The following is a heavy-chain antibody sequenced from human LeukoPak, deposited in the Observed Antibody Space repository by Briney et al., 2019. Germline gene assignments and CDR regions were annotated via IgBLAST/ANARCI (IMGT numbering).Heavy chain of an antibody. Sequence: PGESLKISCKGSGYSFTNYWIGWVRQMPGKGLEWMGIIYPGDSDTRYSPSFQGQVTISADKSISTAYLQWSSLKASDTAIYYCARRTDDYSNSAFDYWGQGTLVTVSS. CDR3: ARRTDDYSNSAFDY. J-gene: IGHJ4*02. D-gene: IGHD4-11*01. CDR2: IYPGDSDT. V-gene: IGHV5-51*01. CDR1: GYSFTNYW.